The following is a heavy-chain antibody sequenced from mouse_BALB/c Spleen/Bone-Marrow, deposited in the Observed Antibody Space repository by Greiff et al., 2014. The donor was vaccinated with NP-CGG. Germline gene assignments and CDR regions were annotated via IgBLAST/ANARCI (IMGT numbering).Heavy chain of an antibody. CDR1: GFTFTDHY. D-gene: IGHD1-1*01. CDR3: ARDYYGNIYAMDY. CDR2: IRNKSNGYTT. V-gene: IGHV7-3*02. Sequence: EVKLEESGGGLVQPGGSLRLSCATSGFTFTDHYMSWVRQPPGKALEWLGSIRNKSNGYTTEYSASVKGRFTISRDNSQSILYLQMNTLRAEDSATYYCARDYYGNIYAMDYWGQGTSVTVSS. J-gene: IGHJ4*01.